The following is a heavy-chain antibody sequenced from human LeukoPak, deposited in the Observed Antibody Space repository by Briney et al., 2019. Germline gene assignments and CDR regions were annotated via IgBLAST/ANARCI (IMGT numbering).Heavy chain of an antibody. D-gene: IGHD2/OR15-2a*01. CDR2: INSDGSWT. CDR1: GSYW. J-gene: IGHJ4*02. V-gene: IGHV3-74*01. Sequence: GGSLRLSCAASGSYWMHWVRQAPGKGLVWVSHINSDGSWTSYADSVKGRFTISKDNAKNTVYLQTNNLRAEDTAVYYCVSFYETYWGRGTLVTVSS. CDR3: VSFYETY.